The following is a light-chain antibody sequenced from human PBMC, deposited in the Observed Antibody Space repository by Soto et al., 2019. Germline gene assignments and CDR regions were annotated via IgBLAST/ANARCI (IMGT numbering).Light chain of an antibody. V-gene: IGKV1-27*01. CDR1: QGIRNF. J-gene: IGKJ3*01. CDR2: AAS. CDR3: QKYSSVPV. Sequence: DIQMTQSPTSLSASVGDRVTITCRASQGIRNFVAWYQQKPGKAPKLLIYAASTLQSGVPSRFSRSGSGTGFTLTINCLPPEDVATYSCQKYSSVPVFGPGTKVEIK.